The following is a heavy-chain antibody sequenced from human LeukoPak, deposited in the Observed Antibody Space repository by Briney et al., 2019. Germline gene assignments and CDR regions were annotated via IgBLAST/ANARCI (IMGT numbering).Heavy chain of an antibody. CDR3: AKHYDYIFAASDY. V-gene: IGHV3-23*01. CDR1: GFTFSSYA. Sequence: GGSLRLSCAASGFTFSSYAMSWVRQAPGKGLEWVSAISGSGGSTYCADSVKGRFTISRDNSKNTLYLQMNSLRAEDTAVYYCAKHYDYIFAASDYWGQGTLVTVSS. CDR2: ISGSGGST. D-gene: IGHD3-16*01. J-gene: IGHJ4*02.